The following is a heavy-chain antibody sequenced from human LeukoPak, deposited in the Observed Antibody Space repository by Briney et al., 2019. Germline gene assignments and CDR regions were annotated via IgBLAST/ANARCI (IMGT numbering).Heavy chain of an antibody. D-gene: IGHD3-16*01. J-gene: IGHJ4*02. V-gene: IGHV4-59*01. CDR2: IYYRGST. CDR1: GGSISNYY. CDR3: ARGGGLFDD. Sequence: SETLSLTCTVSGGSISNYYWSWIRQPPGKGLEWIGDIYYRGSTNYNPSLKSRVSLSVDTSKSQFSLKLSSVTAADTAMYFCARGGGLFDDWGQGTLVTVSS.